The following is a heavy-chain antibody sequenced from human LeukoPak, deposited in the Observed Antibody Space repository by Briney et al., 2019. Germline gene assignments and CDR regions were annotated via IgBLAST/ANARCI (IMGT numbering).Heavy chain of an antibody. Sequence: SVKVSCKTSGGIFSSYAINWVRQAPGQGLEWMGGIFAIFGTANYAQKFQGRVTITADKSTTTAYMELSSLRSEDTAVYFCARGRGYSTSSPSDYWGQGTLVTVSS. V-gene: IGHV1-69*06. J-gene: IGHJ4*02. CDR3: ARGRGYSTSSPSDY. D-gene: IGHD5-18*01. CDR1: GGIFSSYA. CDR2: IFAIFGTA.